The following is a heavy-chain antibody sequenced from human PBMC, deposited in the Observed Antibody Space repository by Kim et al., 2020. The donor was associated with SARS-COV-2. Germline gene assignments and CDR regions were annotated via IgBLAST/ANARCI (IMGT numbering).Heavy chain of an antibody. Sequence: GGSLRLSCAASGFTFSGSTMHWVRQASGKGLEWVGRIRSKANSYATAYAASAKNRFSISRDDSKNTAYLQMNSLKTEDTAVYYCTRVNPIAGGWYDAFDIWGQGTMVTVSS. J-gene: IGHJ3*02. D-gene: IGHD6-19*01. CDR3: TRVNPIAGGWYDAFDI. CDR2: IRSKANSYAT. CDR1: GFTFSGST. V-gene: IGHV3-73*01.